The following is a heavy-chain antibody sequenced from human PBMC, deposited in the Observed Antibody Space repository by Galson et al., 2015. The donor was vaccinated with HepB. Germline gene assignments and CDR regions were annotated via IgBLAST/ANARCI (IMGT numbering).Heavy chain of an antibody. CDR1: GYTFTGYY. Sequence: SVKVSCKASGYTFTGYYMHWVRQAPGQGLEWMGWINPNSGGTNYAQKFQGRVTMTRDTSISTAYMELSRLGSDDTAVYYCARGYCSSTSCYDAFDIWGQGTMVTVSS. CDR3: ARGYCSSTSCYDAFDI. V-gene: IGHV1-2*02. J-gene: IGHJ3*02. CDR2: INPNSGGT. D-gene: IGHD2-2*01.